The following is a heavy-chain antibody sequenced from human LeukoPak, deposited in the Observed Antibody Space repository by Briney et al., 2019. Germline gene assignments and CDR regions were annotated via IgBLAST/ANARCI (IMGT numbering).Heavy chain of an antibody. Sequence: GASVKVSCKASGGTFSSYAISWVRQAPGQGLGLMGGIIPIFGTSNYAQKFQGRVTITTDESTSTAYMELSSLRSEDTAVYYCATVEWDTPHAYFDYWGQGTLVTVSS. D-gene: IGHD3-3*01. J-gene: IGHJ4*02. CDR1: GGTFSSYA. CDR2: IIPIFGTS. CDR3: ATVEWDTPHAYFDY. V-gene: IGHV1-69*05.